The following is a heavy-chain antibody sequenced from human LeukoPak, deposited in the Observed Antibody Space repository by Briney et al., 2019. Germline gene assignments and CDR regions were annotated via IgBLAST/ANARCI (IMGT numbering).Heavy chain of an antibody. Sequence: GGSLRLSCAASGFTFSSYAMTWVRQAPGKGLEWVSVISGSGSSTYYADSVKGRFTISRDNSKNTLYLQMNSLRAEDTAVYYCAKEFDVYDFWSGSDYWGQGTLVTVSS. D-gene: IGHD3-3*01. J-gene: IGHJ4*02. V-gene: IGHV3-23*01. CDR1: GFTFSSYA. CDR2: ISGSGSST. CDR3: AKEFDVYDFWSGSDY.